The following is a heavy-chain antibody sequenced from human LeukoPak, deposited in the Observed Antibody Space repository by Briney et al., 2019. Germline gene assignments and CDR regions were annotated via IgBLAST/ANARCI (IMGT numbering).Heavy chain of an antibody. V-gene: IGHV4-59*01. CDR1: GGSISGDH. D-gene: IGHD2-15*01. Sequence: KPSETLSLTCTVSGGSISGDHWSWIRQPPGKGLEWIGDISNSGSTSYNPSLKSRVTISIDTSKNQFSLKLSSVTAADTAVYYCGRDALVGYFSYYYMDVWGKGTTVTVSS. CDR2: ISNSGST. J-gene: IGHJ6*03. CDR3: GRDALVGYFSYYYMDV.